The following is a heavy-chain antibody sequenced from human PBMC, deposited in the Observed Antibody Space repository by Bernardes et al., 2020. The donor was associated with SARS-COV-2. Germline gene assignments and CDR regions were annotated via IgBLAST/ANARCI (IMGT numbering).Heavy chain of an antibody. V-gene: IGHV3-23*01. CDR1: GFTFSSYA. Sequence: GGSLRLSCAASGFTFSSYAMNWVRQAPGKGLEWVSSISGSGSNTYYADSVKGRFTISIDNSKNTLYLQMNSLRAEDTAVYYCATEYSNLDYYFDYWGQGTLVTVSS. D-gene: IGHD6-6*01. CDR2: ISGSGSNT. CDR3: ATEYSNLDYYFDY. J-gene: IGHJ4*02.